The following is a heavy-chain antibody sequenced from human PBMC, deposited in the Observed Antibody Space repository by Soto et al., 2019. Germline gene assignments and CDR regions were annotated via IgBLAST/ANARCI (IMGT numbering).Heavy chain of an antibody. Sequence: PSETLSLTCTVSGGSISSGGYYWSWIRQHPWKGLEWIGYIYYSGSTYYNPSLKSRVTISVDTSKNQFSLKLSSVTAADTAVYYCARVPSTYYDFWSGFEGVLDVWGQGTTVTVSS. CDR2: IYYSGST. V-gene: IGHV4-31*03. D-gene: IGHD3-3*01. CDR1: GGSISSGGYY. CDR3: ARVPSTYYDFWSGFEGVLDV. J-gene: IGHJ6*02.